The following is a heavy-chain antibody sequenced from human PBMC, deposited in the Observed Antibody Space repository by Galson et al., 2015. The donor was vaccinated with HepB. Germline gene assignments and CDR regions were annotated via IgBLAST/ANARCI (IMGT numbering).Heavy chain of an antibody. Sequence: QSGAEVKKPGESLKISCKGSGYSFTSYWIGWVRQMPGKGLEWMGIIYPGDSDTRYSPSFQGQVTISADKSISTAYLQWSSLKASDTAMYYCARAGLQIDAETEQYYYYGMDVWGQGTTVTVSS. CDR2: IYPGDSDT. J-gene: IGHJ6*02. D-gene: IGHD1/OR15-1a*01. V-gene: IGHV5-51*01. CDR3: ARAGLQIDAETEQYYYYGMDV. CDR1: GYSFTSYW.